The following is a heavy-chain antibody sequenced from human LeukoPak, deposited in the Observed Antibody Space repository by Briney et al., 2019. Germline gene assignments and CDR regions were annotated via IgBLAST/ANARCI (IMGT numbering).Heavy chain of an antibody. CDR3: ARGLNYRGSGYYFDS. CDR1: GGSISSSSYY. V-gene: IGHV4-39*07. J-gene: IGHJ4*02. Sequence: SGTLSLTCTVTGGSISSSSYYWGWIRQPPGKGLEWIGSIYYTGITYYNPSLKSRVTISVDTSKYQCSLRLSSVTAADTAVYYCARGLNYRGSGYYFDSWGPGTLVTVSS. D-gene: IGHD3-22*01. CDR2: IYYTGIT.